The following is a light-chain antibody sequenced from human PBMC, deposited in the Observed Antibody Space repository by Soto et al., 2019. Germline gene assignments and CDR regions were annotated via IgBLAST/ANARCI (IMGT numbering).Light chain of an antibody. Sequence: QLVLTQSPSASASLGASVKLSCTLSSGHSSYAIAWHQQQPEKGPRYLMKLNSDGSHSKGDGLPDCFSGSSSGAERYLTISRRQSEDEADYYCQTWGTGIQVFGGGTKLTVL. V-gene: IGLV4-69*01. CDR3: QTWGTGIQV. CDR1: SGHSSYA. J-gene: IGLJ2*01. CDR2: LNSDGSH.